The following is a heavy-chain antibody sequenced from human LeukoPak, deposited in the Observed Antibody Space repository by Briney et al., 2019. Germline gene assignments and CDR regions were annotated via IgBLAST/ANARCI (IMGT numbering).Heavy chain of an antibody. CDR2: INSDGSTT. V-gene: IGHV3-74*01. CDR3: ARAARADCTSPTCHSWLAP. Sequence: GGSLRLSCAVSGFTFSGYDMNWVRQAPGKGLVWVSRINSDGSTTTYADSVKGRFTISRDNAKNTLYLQMNSLRAEDTAVYYCARAARADCTSPTCHSWLAPWGQGTQVTVSS. J-gene: IGHJ5*02. CDR1: GFTFSGYD. D-gene: IGHD2/OR15-2a*01.